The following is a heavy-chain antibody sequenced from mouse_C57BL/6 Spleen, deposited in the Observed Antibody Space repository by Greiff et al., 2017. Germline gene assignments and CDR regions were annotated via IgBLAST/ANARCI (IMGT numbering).Heavy chain of an antibody. CDR3: ARDRGDSSGYYYAMDY. CDR2: ISDGGSYT. V-gene: IGHV5-4*01. D-gene: IGHD3-2*02. Sequence: EVQLQESGGGLVKPGGSLKLSCAASGFTFSSYAMSWVRQTPEKRLEWVATISDGGSYTYYPDNVKGRFTISRDNAKNNLYLQMSHLKSEDTSMYYCARDRGDSSGYYYAMDYWCQGTSVTVSS. J-gene: IGHJ4*01. CDR1: GFTFSSYA.